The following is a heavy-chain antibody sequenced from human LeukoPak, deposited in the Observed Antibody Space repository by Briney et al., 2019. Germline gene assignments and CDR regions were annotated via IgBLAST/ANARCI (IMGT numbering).Heavy chain of an antibody. CDR2: INPNSGGT. V-gene: IGHV1-2*02. D-gene: IGHD3-10*01. CDR3: ARDITYYGSGSKDGNAFDI. Sequence: ASVKVSCKASGYTFTGYYMHWVRQAPGQGLEWMGWINPNSGGTNYAQKLQGRVTMTRDTSISTAYMELSRLRSEDTAVYYCARDITYYGSGSKDGNAFDIWGQGTMVTVSS. J-gene: IGHJ3*02. CDR1: GYTFTGYY.